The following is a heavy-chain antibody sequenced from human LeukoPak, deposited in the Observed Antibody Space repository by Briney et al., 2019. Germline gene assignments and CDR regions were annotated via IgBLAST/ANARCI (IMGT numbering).Heavy chain of an antibody. Sequence: GGSLRLSCAASGFTFSNYWMHWVRQAPGKGLVCVSRINSDGNSTSYADSVKGRFTIARDNAKNTLYLQINSLRAEDTAVYYCARDWSYDFCSGYYMEDWGQGTLVTVSS. J-gene: IGHJ4*02. CDR1: GFTFSNYW. D-gene: IGHD3-3*01. V-gene: IGHV3-74*01. CDR3: ARDWSYDFCSGYYMED. CDR2: INSDGNST.